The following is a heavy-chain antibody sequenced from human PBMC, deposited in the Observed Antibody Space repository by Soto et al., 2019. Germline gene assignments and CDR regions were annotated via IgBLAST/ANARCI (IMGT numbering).Heavy chain of an antibody. CDR3: ARLNRPYGSGRYSYYYGMAV. CDR1: GFTFSSYD. J-gene: IGHJ6*02. V-gene: IGHV3-30-3*01. Sequence: QVQLVESGGGVVQPGRSLRLSCAASGFTFSSYDMHWVRQAPGKGLEWVAVISYDGSNKYYADSVKGRFTISRDNSKNSLYLQMNSPRAEDKAVYYCARLNRPYGSGRYSYYYGMAVWVQGTTVTVSS. CDR2: ISYDGSNK. D-gene: IGHD3-10*01.